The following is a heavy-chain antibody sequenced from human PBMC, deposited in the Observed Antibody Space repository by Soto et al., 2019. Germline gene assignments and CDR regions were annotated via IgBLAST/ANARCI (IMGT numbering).Heavy chain of an antibody. V-gene: IGHV2-5*02. Sequence: QITLKESGPPLVKPTQTLTLTCTFSGFLLTTYGVGVAWIRQPPGKALEWLTLIFWDDDKRYSPSLKSRLTITKDTSKDQVVLTMTNMAPVDTATYYCARSHGSSWHGYFPHWGQGTLVTVSS. CDR3: ARSHGSSWHGYFPH. J-gene: IGHJ1*01. CDR2: IFWDDDK. D-gene: IGHD6-13*01. CDR1: GFLLTTYGVG.